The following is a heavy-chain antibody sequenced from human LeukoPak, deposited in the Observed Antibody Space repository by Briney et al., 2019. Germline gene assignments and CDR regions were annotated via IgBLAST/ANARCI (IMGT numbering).Heavy chain of an antibody. D-gene: IGHD3-16*02. CDR1: GFTFSSYG. J-gene: IGHJ4*02. CDR3: AKALAGSGELSDY. V-gene: IGHV3-30*18. CDR2: ISYDGSNK. Sequence: GGSLGLSCAASGFTFSSYGMHWVRQAPGKGLEWVAVISYDGSNKYYADSVKGRFTISRDNSKNTLYLQMNSLRAEDTAVYYCAKALAGSGELSDYWGQGTLVTVSS.